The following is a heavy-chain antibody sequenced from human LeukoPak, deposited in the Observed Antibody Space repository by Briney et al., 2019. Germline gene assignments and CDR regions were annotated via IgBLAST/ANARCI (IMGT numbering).Heavy chain of an antibody. CDR2: ISSSSSYI. V-gene: IGHV3-21*01. J-gene: IGHJ4*02. D-gene: IGHD5-12*01. Sequence: PGGSLRLSCAASGFTFSSYSMNWVRQAPGKGLEWVSSISSSSSYIYYADSVKGRFTISRDNAKNSLYLQMNSLRAEDTAVYYCGRDKWSDIVASQRVPFDYWGQGTLVTVSS. CDR1: GFTFSSYS. CDR3: GRDKWSDIVASQRVPFDY.